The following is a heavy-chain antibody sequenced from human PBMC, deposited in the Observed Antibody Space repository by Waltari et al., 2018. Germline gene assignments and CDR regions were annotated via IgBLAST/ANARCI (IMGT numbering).Heavy chain of an antibody. CDR3: AKEGAVGYYYMDV. Sequence: EVQLLESGGGLVQPGGSLRLSCAASGFTFSSYAMSWVRQAPGTGLEWVSVSYSGGSTSYADSLKGRFTISRDNSKNTLYLQMNSLRAEDTAVYYCAKEGAVGYYYMDVWGKGTTVTVSS. J-gene: IGHJ6*03. D-gene: IGHD3-16*01. CDR1: GFTFSSYA. V-gene: IGHV3-23*03. CDR2: SYSGGST.